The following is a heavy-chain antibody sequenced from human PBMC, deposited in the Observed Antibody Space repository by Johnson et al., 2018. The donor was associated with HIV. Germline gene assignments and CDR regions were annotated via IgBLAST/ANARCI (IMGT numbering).Heavy chain of an antibody. CDR3: ASGGSRYSGSYLSDAFDI. Sequence: VQLVESGGGLVQPGGSLRLSCAASGFTFSSYWMHWVRQAPGKGLVWVSRINSVGSGPCSGDSVKGRFTISRDNAKNTLYLQMNSLRAEDTAVYYCASGGSRYSGSYLSDAFDIWGQGTMVTVSS. J-gene: IGHJ3*02. CDR2: INSVGSGP. V-gene: IGHV3-74*01. CDR1: GFTFSSYW. D-gene: IGHD1-26*01.